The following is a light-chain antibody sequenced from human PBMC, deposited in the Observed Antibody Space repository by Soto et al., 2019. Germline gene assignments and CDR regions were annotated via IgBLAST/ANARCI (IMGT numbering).Light chain of an antibody. CDR1: QSISSW. CDR2: DAS. CDR3: QLLNVFPLT. Sequence: IQMTNSSSTLSAYIDDRVTITCRASQSISSWLAWYQQKPGKAPKLLIYDASSLESGVPSRFSGSGSGTEFTLTISSLQPDDFATYYCQLLNVFPLTFGQGTRLEI. J-gene: IGKJ5*01. V-gene: IGKV1-5*01.